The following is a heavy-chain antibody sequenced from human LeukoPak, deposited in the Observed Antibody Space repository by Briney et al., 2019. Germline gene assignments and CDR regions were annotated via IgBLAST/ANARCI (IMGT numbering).Heavy chain of an antibody. D-gene: IGHD3-10*02. V-gene: IGHV3-7*01. J-gene: IGHJ6*04. CDR3: AELGITMIGGV. CDR1: GFTFSSYW. Sequence: GGSLRLSCAASGFTFSSYWMSWVRQAPGKGLEWVANIKQDGSEKYYVDSVKGRFTISRDNAKNSLYLQVNSLRAEDTAVYYCAELGITMIGGVWGKGTTVTISS. CDR2: IKQDGSEK.